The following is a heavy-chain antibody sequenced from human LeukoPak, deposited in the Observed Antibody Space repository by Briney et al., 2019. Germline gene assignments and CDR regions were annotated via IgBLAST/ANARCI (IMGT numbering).Heavy chain of an antibody. Sequence: SQTLSLTCAISGDSVSSNSAAWNWIRQSPSRGLEWLGRTYYRAKWYNDYAVSVKSRITINPDTSKNQFSLQLNSVTPEDTAVYYCARGRMYNTTYKRIYYYYYYMDVWGKGTTVTVSS. V-gene: IGHV6-1*01. CDR1: GDSVSSNSAA. J-gene: IGHJ6*03. CDR3: ARGRMYNTTYKRIYYYYYYMDV. D-gene: IGHD1-14*01. CDR2: TYYRAKWYN.